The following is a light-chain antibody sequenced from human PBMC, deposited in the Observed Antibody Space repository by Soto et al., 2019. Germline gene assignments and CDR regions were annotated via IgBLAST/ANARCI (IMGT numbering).Light chain of an antibody. Sequence: DIQMTQSPSNLSASVGDRVTITCRASQSIRDLLAWYQQKPGKAPNLLIFDASIVKSGGPSRFSGGGSGTEFTLTISSLQPDVVATYYCQQYKCYPYTFGQGTKLEIK. CDR1: QSIRDL. CDR3: QQYKCYPYT. J-gene: IGKJ2*01. CDR2: DAS. V-gene: IGKV1-5*01.